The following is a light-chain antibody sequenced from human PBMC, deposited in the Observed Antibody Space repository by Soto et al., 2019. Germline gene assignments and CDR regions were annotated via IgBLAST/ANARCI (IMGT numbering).Light chain of an antibody. CDR3: STWDDSLNGYV. V-gene: IGLV1-44*01. Sequence: QSALTQPPSASGTPGQRVTISCSGGTSNIGTNTVHWYQQLPGTAPKLLIFTDNERPSGVPDRFSGSRAGTSASLAIRGLQSEDEADYYCSTWDDSLNGYVFGTGTKVTV. J-gene: IGLJ1*01. CDR1: TSNIGTNT. CDR2: TDN.